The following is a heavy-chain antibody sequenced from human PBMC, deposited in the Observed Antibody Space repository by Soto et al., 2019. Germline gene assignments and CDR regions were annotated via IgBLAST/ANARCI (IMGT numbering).Heavy chain of an antibody. D-gene: IGHD3-10*01. J-gene: IGHJ5*02. Sequence: GGSLRLSCAASGFTFSSYAMSWVRQAPGKGLEWVSAISGSGGSTYYADSVKGRFTISRDNSKNTLYLQMNSLRAEDAAVYYCAKNWYYYGSGSYYNWLDPWGQGTLVTVSS. CDR2: ISGSGGST. V-gene: IGHV3-23*01. CDR3: AKNWYYYGSGSYYNWLDP. CDR1: GFTFSSYA.